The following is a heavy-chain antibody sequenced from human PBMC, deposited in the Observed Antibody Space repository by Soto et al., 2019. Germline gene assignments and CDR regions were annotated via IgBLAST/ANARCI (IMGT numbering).Heavy chain of an antibody. J-gene: IGHJ6*02. CDR1: GFTFSDYY. CDR2: ISSSSSYT. D-gene: IGHD3-10*01. V-gene: IGHV3-11*06. Sequence: QVQLVESGGGLVQPGGSLRLSCAASGFTFSDYYMSWIRQAPGKGLEWVSYISSSSSYTNYADSVKGRFTISRDNAKNSLYLQMNSLRAEDTAVYYCARGVSPLLWFEYYGMDVWGQGTTVTVSS. CDR3: ARGVSPLLWFEYYGMDV.